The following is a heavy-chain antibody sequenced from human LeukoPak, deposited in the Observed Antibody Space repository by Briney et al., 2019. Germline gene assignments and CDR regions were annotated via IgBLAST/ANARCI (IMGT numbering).Heavy chain of an antibody. J-gene: IGHJ6*02. D-gene: IGHD1-26*01. CDR1: GFTFSNYA. Sequence: GGSLRLSCAASGFTFSNYAMSWVRQAPGKGLEWVSLISDSGDNTYYADSVKGRFTISRDNSKNTLTLQMNSLRAEDTAVYYCAKDVRVGGGGMDVWGQGTPVTVSS. V-gene: IGHV3-23*01. CDR2: ISDSGDNT. CDR3: AKDVRVGGGGMDV.